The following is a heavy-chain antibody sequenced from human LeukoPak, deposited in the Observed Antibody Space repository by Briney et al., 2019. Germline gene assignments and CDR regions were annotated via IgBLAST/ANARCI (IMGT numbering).Heavy chain of an antibody. V-gene: IGHV3-23*01. J-gene: IGHJ4*02. CDR1: GFTPTGYA. CDR2: ISGSGGST. Sequence: RGTPRLSPAPSGFTPTGYAMSCVREAPGQGLEWVSAISGSGGSTYYADSVKGRFTISRDNSENTLYLQMNSLRGEHRAVYHCASDRGSYYNWGRGTLATVSS. CDR3: ASDRGSYYN. D-gene: IGHD1-26*01.